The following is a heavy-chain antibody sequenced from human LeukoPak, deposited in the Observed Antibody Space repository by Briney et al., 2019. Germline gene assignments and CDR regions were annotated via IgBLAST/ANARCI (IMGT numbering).Heavy chain of an antibody. V-gene: IGHV4-59*01. Sequence: SETLSLTCTVSGGSISSYYWSWIRQPPGKGLEWIGYVYYSGSTNYNPSLKSRVIISVDTSKKQFSLKLSSVTAADTAVYYCARSGYRYGADALDIWGQGTMVTVSS. CDR2: VYYSGST. J-gene: IGHJ3*02. D-gene: IGHD5-18*01. CDR1: GGSISSYY. CDR3: ARSGYRYGADALDI.